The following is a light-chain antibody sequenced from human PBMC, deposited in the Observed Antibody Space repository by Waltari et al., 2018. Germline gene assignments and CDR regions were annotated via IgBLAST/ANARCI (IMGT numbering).Light chain of an antibody. J-gene: IGLJ3*02. CDR1: SSDVGGYNY. CDR2: DVT. V-gene: IGLV2-11*01. CDR3: CSYAGSIWV. Sequence: QSALTQPRSVSGSPGQSVTIPCPGTSSDVGGYNYVSWYQQHPGKAPKLMIYDVTKRPSGVPDRFSGSKSGNTASLTISGLQAEDEADYYCCSYAGSIWVFGGGTKMTVL.